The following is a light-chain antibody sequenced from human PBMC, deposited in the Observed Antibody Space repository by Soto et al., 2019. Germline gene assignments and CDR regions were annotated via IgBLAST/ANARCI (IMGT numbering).Light chain of an antibody. CDR1: NNL. J-gene: IGLJ1*01. Sequence: QSALTQPASVSGSPGQSITISCTGTNNLVSWYQQHPGKAPKVVVYEGTKRPSGVSNRFSGSNSGGTASLTISGLQAKDEASCFCCAYVGARSYVFGPGTKVTVL. CDR2: EGT. V-gene: IGLV2-23*01. CDR3: CAYVGARSYV.